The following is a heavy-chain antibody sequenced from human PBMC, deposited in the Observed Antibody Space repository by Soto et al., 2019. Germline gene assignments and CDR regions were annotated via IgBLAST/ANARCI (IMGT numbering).Heavy chain of an antibody. CDR1: GDSVSICSY. J-gene: IGHJ4*01. CDR3: ARVHVRVVAGSNFDY. CDR2: IYHGGTT. D-gene: IGHD6-19*01. V-gene: IGHV4-38-2*02. Sequence: SGTLSLTCTVSGDSVSICSYGAWIRQPPGKGPEWIASIYHGGTTFYNPSLKSRITISVDTSNNQFSLKLTSVTAADTAVYYCARVHVRVVAGSNFDYWGHGTLVTVSS.